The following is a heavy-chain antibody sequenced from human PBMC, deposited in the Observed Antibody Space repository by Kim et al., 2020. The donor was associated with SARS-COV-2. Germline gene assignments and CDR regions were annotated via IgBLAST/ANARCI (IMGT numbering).Heavy chain of an antibody. CDR2: ISSSGSTI. J-gene: IGHJ3*02. V-gene: IGHV3-48*03. Sequence: GGSLRLSCAASGFTFSSYEMNWVRQAPGKGLEWVSYISSSGSTIYYADSVKGRFTISRDNAKNSLYLQMNSLRAEDTAVYYCARVVVVPAAIAMIESLDAFDIWGQGTMVTDSS. CDR1: GFTFSSYE. D-gene: IGHD2-2*01. CDR3: ARVVVVPAAIAMIESLDAFDI.